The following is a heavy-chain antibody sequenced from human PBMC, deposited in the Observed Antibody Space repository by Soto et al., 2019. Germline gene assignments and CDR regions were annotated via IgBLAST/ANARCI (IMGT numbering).Heavy chain of an antibody. CDR3: ASTSGRYYRRGYFDY. V-gene: IGHV4-59*01. J-gene: IGHJ4*01. CDR2: IYYSGST. CDR1: GGSISSYY. D-gene: IGHD3-10*01. Sequence: PSETLSLTCTVSGGSISSYYWSWIRQPPGKGLEWIGYIYYSGSTNYNPSLKSRVTISVDTSKNQFSLKLSSVTAADTAVYYCASTSGRYYRRGYFDYWGHGTLVTVSS.